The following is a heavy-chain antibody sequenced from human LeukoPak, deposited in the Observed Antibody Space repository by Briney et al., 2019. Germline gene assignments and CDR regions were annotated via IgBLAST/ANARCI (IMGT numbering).Heavy chain of an antibody. V-gene: IGHV3-53*01. CDR2: IYRGGST. D-gene: IGHD3-10*01. CDR3: ARDLAGHYYGSGSSFDY. Sequence: GGSLRLSCAASGFTVSSNYMSWVRQARGKGLEWVSVIYRGGSTYYADSVKCQFTISRDNAKNSLFLQMDSLRAEDTAVYYCARDLAGHYYGSGSSFDYWGQGTLVTVSS. J-gene: IGHJ4*02. CDR1: GFTVSSNY.